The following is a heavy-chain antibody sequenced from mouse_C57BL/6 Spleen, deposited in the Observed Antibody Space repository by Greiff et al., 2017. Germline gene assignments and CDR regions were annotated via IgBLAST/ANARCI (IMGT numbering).Heavy chain of an antibody. Sequence: VQLKESGPGLVKPSQSLSLTCSVTGYSITSGYYWNWIRQFPGNKLEWMGYISYDGSNNYNPSLKNRISITRDTSKNQFFLKLNSVTTEDTATYYCAKQYGNSPYAMDYWGQGTSVTVSS. V-gene: IGHV3-6*01. CDR2: ISYDGSN. D-gene: IGHD2-1*01. J-gene: IGHJ4*01. CDR3: AKQYGNSPYAMDY. CDR1: GYSITSGYY.